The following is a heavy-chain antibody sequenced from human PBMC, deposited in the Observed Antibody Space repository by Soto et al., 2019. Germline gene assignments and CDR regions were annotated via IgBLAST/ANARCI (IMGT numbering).Heavy chain of an antibody. Sequence: GGSLRLSCAASGFTFSSYAMSWVRQAPGKGLEWVSAISGSGGSTYYADSVKGRFTISRDNSKNTLYLQMNSLRAEDTAVYYCAKMAPYCTNGVCPPSKSDADAFDIWGQGTMVTVSS. CDR2: ISGSGGST. D-gene: IGHD2-8*01. CDR1: GFTFSSYA. J-gene: IGHJ3*02. CDR3: AKMAPYCTNGVCPPSKSDADAFDI. V-gene: IGHV3-23*01.